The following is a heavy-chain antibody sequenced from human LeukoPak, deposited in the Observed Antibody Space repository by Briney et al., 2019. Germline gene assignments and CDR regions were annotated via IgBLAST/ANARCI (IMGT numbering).Heavy chain of an antibody. Sequence: PSETLSLTCTVSGGSISSGSYYWSWIRQPAGKGLEWIGRIYTSGSTNYNPSLKSRVTISVDTSKNQFSLKLSSVTAADTAVYYCARSRLPSRTYYFDYWGQGTLVTVSS. CDR3: ARSRLPSRTYYFDY. CDR2: IYTSGST. J-gene: IGHJ4*02. CDR1: GGSISSGSYY. V-gene: IGHV4-61*02. D-gene: IGHD5-12*01.